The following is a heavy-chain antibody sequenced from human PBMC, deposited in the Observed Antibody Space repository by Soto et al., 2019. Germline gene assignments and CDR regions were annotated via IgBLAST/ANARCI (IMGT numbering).Heavy chain of an antibody. D-gene: IGHD3-9*01. CDR1: GYSLTELS. V-gene: IGHV1-24*01. CDR2: YDLEKGET. J-gene: IGHJ4*02. Sequence: ASVKVSCKVSGYSLTELSIHWVRQAPGEGLEWMGGYDLEKGETIYAQKFQGRVTMTEDSPADTPYMQLRSLRSEDTAAYYCAKDPSTGSADCWGQGTLVTVSS. CDR3: AKDPSTGSADC.